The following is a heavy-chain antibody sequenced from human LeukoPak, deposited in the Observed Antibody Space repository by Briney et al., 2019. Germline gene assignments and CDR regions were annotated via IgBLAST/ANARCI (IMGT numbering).Heavy chain of an antibody. CDR3: ARDGADAFDI. Sequence: PGGSLRLSCAASGFTVSNNYMSWVRQAPGKGLEWVSVIYSGGSTDYADSVKGRSTISRHNSKNTLYLQMNSLRAEDTAVYYCARDGADAFDIWGQGTMVTVSS. V-gene: IGHV3-53*04. CDR2: IYSGGST. D-gene: IGHD4/OR15-4a*01. J-gene: IGHJ3*02. CDR1: GFTVSNNY.